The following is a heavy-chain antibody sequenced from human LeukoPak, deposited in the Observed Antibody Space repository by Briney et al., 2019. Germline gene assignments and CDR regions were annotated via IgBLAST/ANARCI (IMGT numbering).Heavy chain of an antibody. V-gene: IGHV3-21*01. CDR1: GFTFSSYS. Sequence: PGGALRLSCAASGFTFSSYSMNWVRQAPGKGLEWVSCISSSSSYIYYADSLKGRFTISRDNAKNSVYLQMNSLRAEDTAVYYCAKGRSYFDYWGQGTLVTVSP. CDR2: ISSSSSYI. CDR3: AKGRSYFDY. J-gene: IGHJ4*02.